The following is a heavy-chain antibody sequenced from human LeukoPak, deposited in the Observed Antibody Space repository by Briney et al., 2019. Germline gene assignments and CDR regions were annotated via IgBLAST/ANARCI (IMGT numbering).Heavy chain of an antibody. D-gene: IGHD5-12*01. CDR1: GFTFSSYA. J-gene: IGHJ4*02. CDR2: ISYDGSNK. Sequence: GALRLSCAASGFTFSSYAMHWVRQAPGKGLEWVAVISYDGSNKYYADSVKGRFTISRDNSKNTLYLQMNSLRAEDTAVYYCAREYSDYFDYWGQGTLVTVSS. V-gene: IGHV3-30*04. CDR3: AREYSDYFDY.